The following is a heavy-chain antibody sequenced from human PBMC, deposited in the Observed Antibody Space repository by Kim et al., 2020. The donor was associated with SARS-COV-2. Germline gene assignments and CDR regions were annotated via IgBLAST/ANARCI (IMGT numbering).Heavy chain of an antibody. CDR2: IWYDGSSK. V-gene: IGHV3-33*06. CDR1: GFTFSTYG. D-gene: IGHD3-22*01. J-gene: IGHJ4*02. Sequence: GGSLRLSCAASGFTFSTYGMHWVRQAPGKGLEWVAVIWYDGSSKYYADSVKGRFTISRDNSKNTLYLQMHSLRADDTAMYYCAKALPSGSGFYYDFDCWGQGTLVTVSS. CDR3: AKALPSGSGFYYDFDC.